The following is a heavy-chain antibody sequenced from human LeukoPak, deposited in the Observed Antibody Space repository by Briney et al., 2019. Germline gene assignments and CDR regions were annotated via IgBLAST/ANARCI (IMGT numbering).Heavy chain of an antibody. CDR2: ISGGGGST. Sequence: PGGSLRLSCAASGSTFSDYYMSWVRQAPGKGLEWVSSISGGGGSTYYADSVKGRVTVSSDNSKSTLYLQMNSLRAEDTAVYYCAKSSYYDSSGYYREYYFDQWGQGTLVTVSS. J-gene: IGHJ4*02. V-gene: IGHV3-23*01. D-gene: IGHD3-22*01. CDR3: AKSSYYDSSGYYREYYFDQ. CDR1: GSTFSDYY.